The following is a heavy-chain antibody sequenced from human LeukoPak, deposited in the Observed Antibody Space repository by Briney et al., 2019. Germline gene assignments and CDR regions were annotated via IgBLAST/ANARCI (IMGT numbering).Heavy chain of an antibody. V-gene: IGHV1-18*01. Sequence: ASVKVSCKASGYTFTSYGISWVRQAPGQGLEWMGWISAYNGNTNYAQKLQGRVTMTTDTSTSTAYMELRSLRSDDTAVYYCARDGYDSSGYYYGTMDVWGKGTTVTVSS. CDR1: GYTFTSYG. CDR2: ISAYNGNT. CDR3: ARDGYDSSGYYYGTMDV. J-gene: IGHJ6*03. D-gene: IGHD3-22*01.